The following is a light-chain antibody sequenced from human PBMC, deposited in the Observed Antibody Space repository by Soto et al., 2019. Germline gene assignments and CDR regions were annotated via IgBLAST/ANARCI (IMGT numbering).Light chain of an antibody. CDR3: QQYGSSRT. CDR2: GAS. J-gene: IGKJ1*01. CDR1: QSVSSSY. V-gene: IGKV3-20*01. Sequence: EIVLTQSPGTLSLSPGERATLSCRASQSVSSSYLAWYQQKPGQAPRLLFFGASIRATGLPDRFSGGGSGTDFTLTISRLEPEDFAVYYCQQYGSSRTFGQGTKVDIK.